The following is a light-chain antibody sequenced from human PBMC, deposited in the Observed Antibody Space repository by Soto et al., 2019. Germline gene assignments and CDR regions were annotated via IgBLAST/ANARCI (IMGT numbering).Light chain of an antibody. Sequence: VFTPSSGTLSFSLGERATLSCRASQSISSTSLAWYQQKPGQAPRLLIYGASTRATGIPDRFSGSESGTDFTLTISRLEPEDFVVYYCQQYGNSPFTFGQGTRLEIK. CDR1: QSISSTS. CDR2: GAS. V-gene: IGKV3-20*01. J-gene: IGKJ5*01. CDR3: QQYGNSPFT.